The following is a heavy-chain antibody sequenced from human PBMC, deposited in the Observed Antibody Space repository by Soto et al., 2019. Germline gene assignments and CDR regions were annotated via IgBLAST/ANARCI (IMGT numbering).Heavy chain of an antibody. CDR2: ISWNSGSI. CDR3: AKQWAPVVVAASYFDY. CDR1: GFTFDDYA. V-gene: IGHV3-9*01. Sequence: GGSLRLSCAASGFTFDDYAMHWVRQAPGKGLEWVSGISWNSGSIGYADSVKGRFTISRDNAKNSLYLQMNSLRAEDTALYYCAKQWAPVVVAASYFDYWGHGTLVTVSS. J-gene: IGHJ4*01. D-gene: IGHD2-15*01.